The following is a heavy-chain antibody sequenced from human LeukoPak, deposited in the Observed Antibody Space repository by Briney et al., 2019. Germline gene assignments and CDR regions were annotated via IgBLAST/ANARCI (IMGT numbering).Heavy chain of an antibody. CDR3: ASQGRGSRAFDI. CDR2: ISAYNGNT. Sequence: GASVKVSCKASGYTFTSYGISWGRQAPGQGLGSRGWISAYNGNTNYAQKLQGRVTMTTDTSASTAYMELRSLRSDDTAVYYCASQGRGSRAFDIWGQGTMVTVSS. D-gene: IGHD3-10*01. V-gene: IGHV1-18*01. CDR1: GYTFTSYG. J-gene: IGHJ3*02.